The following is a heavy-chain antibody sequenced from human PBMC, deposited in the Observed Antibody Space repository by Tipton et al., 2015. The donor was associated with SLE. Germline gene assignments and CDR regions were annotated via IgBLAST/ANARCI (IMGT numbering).Heavy chain of an antibody. CDR2: IRYDGSNK. J-gene: IGHJ4*02. CDR3: AREGITMVQGGLPPGYFDY. V-gene: IGHV3-30*02. Sequence: SGFTFSSYGMHWVRQAPGKGLEWVAFIRYDGSNKYYADSVKGRFTISRDNSKNTLYLQMNSLRAEDTAVYYCAREGITMVQGGLPPGYFDYWGQGTLVTVSS. D-gene: IGHD3-10*01. CDR1: GFTFSSYG.